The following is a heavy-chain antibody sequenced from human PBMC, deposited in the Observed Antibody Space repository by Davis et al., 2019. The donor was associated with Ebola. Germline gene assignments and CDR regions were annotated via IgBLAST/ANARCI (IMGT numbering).Heavy chain of an antibody. Sequence: MPSATLSLTFTVSGGSVSSGSYYWSWIRHPPGKGLEWIGYIYYSGSTNYNPSLKSRVTISVDTSKNQFSLKLSSVTAADTAVYYCARDFWSGYYKDYYYGMDVWGQGTTVTVSS. CDR3: ARDFWSGYYKDYYYGMDV. D-gene: IGHD3-3*01. J-gene: IGHJ6*02. CDR1: GGSVSSGSYY. CDR2: IYYSGST. V-gene: IGHV4-61*01.